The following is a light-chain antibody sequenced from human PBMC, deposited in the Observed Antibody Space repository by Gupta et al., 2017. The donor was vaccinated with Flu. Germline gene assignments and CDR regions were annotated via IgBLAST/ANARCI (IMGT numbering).Light chain of an antibody. CDR3: GTWDSSLSAEV. J-gene: IGLJ3*02. CDR1: SSNIGNNY. CDR2: DNN. Sequence: SAAPGQKVTISCSGSSSNIGNNYVSWYQQLPGTAPKLLIYDNNKRPSGIPDRFSGSKSGTSATLGITGLQTGDEADYYCGTWDSSLSAEVFGGGTKLTVL. V-gene: IGLV1-51*01.